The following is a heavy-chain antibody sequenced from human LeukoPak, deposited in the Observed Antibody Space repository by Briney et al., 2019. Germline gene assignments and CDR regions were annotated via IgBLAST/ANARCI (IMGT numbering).Heavy chain of an antibody. Sequence: GGSLRLSCAASGFTFSSYEMSWVRQAPGKGLEWISYISSSGSTKYYADSVKGRFTISRDNAKNLLHLQMNSLRAEDTAVYYCARGNSGYGYFDYWGQGTLVTVSS. CDR3: ARGNSGYGYFDY. V-gene: IGHV3-48*03. CDR1: GFTFSSYE. CDR2: ISSSGSTK. D-gene: IGHD5-12*01. J-gene: IGHJ4*02.